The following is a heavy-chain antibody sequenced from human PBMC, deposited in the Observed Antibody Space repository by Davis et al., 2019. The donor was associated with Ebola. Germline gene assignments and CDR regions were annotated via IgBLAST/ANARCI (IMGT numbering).Heavy chain of an antibody. V-gene: IGHV4-34*01. CDR1: GGSISGDY. CDR2: INHSGST. Sequence: SETLSLTCTVSGGSISGDYWSWIRQPLGKGLEWIGEINHSGSTNYNPSLKSRVTISVDTSKNQFSLKLSSVTAADTAVYYCARGRIAARPVSEWFDPWGQGTLVTVSS. D-gene: IGHD6-6*01. CDR3: ARGRIAARPVSEWFDP. J-gene: IGHJ5*02.